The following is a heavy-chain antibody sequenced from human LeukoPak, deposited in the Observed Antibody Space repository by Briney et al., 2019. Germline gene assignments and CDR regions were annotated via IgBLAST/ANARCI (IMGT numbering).Heavy chain of an antibody. Sequence: ASVKVSCKASGYIFTSYDINWVRQATGQGLEWTGWMNPNSGATGYAQKFQGRVTMTRDTSISTAYMELSSLRSEDTAVFYCARGRWELGGDYWGQGTLVTVSS. V-gene: IGHV1-8*01. CDR2: MNPNSGAT. D-gene: IGHD1-26*01. CDR3: ARGRWELGGDY. J-gene: IGHJ4*02. CDR1: GYIFTSYD.